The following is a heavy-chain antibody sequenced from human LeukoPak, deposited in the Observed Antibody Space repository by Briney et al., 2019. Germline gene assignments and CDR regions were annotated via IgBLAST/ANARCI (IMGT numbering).Heavy chain of an antibody. Sequence: SETLSLTCAVYGGSFSGYYWSWIRQPPGKGLEWIGEINHSGSTNYNPSLKSRVTISVDTSKNQFSLKLSSVTAADTAVYYCARGFSGSYYYYYYYMDVWGKGTTVTVSS. CDR3: ARGFSGSYYYYYYYMDV. CDR2: INHSGST. J-gene: IGHJ6*03. CDR1: GGSFSGYY. D-gene: IGHD1-26*01. V-gene: IGHV4-34*01.